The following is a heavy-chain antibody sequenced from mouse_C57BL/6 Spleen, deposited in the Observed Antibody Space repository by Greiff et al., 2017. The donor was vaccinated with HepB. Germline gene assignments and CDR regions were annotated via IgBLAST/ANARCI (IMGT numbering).Heavy chain of an antibody. CDR1: GYSITSDY. Sequence: EVQLVESGPGLAKPSQTLSLTCSVTGYSITSDYWNWIRKFPGNKLEYMGYISYSGSTYYNPSLKSRISITRDTSKNQYYLQLNPVTTEDTATYYCARYAIYYGSSFYIDYWGQGTTLTVSS. D-gene: IGHD1-1*01. CDR2: ISYSGST. V-gene: IGHV3-8*01. J-gene: IGHJ2*01. CDR3: ARYAIYYGSSFYIDY.